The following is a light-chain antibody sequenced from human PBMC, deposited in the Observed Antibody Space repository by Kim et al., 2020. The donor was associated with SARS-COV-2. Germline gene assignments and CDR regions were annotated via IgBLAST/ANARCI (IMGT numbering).Light chain of an antibody. V-gene: IGLV1-44*01. CDR1: SSNIGRNT. CDR3: AAWDDSLNGWV. Sequence: GQRVTISCSGSSSNIGRNTVNWYQQLPGTAPKLLIYSNNQRPSGVPDRFSGSKSGTSASLASSGLQSEDEADYYCAAWDDSLNGWVFGGGTKLTVL. CDR2: SNN. J-gene: IGLJ3*02.